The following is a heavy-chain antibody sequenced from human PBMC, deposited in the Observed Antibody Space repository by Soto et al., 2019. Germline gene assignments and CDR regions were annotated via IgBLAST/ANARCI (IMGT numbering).Heavy chain of an antibody. CDR1: GYTFISSD. CDR3: ARVRSPGHPPYNWFDP. CDR2: ISAYNGNT. Sequence: ASVKVSCKASGYTFISSDITWVRQAPGQGLEWMGWISAYNGNTNVPQNLQGRVILNTDTSTDTAYMELRSLRSDDTAMYYCARVRSPGHPPYNWFDPWGQGTLVTVSS. J-gene: IGHJ5*02. V-gene: IGHV1-18*04.